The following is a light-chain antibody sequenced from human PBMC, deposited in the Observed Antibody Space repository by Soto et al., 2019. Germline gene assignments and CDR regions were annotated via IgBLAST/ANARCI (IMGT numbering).Light chain of an antibody. CDR1: QSISRN. CDR3: QQSNNWPWT. V-gene: IGKV3-15*01. Sequence: EIVMTQSPATLSVSPGERATLSCRASQSISRNLAWYQQKPGQAPRLPIYAASTRATGLPARFSGSGSGTEFTLTISSLQSEDFAVYYCQQSNNWPWTFGQGTKVDIK. CDR2: AAS. J-gene: IGKJ1*01.